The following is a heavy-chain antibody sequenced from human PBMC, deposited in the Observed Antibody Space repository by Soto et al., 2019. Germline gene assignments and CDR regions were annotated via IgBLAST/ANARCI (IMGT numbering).Heavy chain of an antibody. D-gene: IGHD3-10*01. J-gene: IGHJ4*02. Sequence: PGGSLRLSCAASGFTFSSYGMSWVRQPPGKGLEWVSEISGSGGSTYYADSVKGRFTISRDNSKNTLYLEMNSLRDEDTAVYYCAKFGASGSYFQFDYWGPGTLVTVS. CDR1: GFTFSSYG. V-gene: IGHV3-23*01. CDR3: AKFGASGSYFQFDY. CDR2: ISGSGGST.